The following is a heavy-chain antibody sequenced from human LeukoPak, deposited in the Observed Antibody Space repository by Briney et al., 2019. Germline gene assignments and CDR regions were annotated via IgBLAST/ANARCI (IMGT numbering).Heavy chain of an antibody. D-gene: IGHD2-15*01. V-gene: IGHV4-34*01. CDR1: GGSFSGYY. CDR2: INHSGST. J-gene: IGHJ4*02. Sequence: SETLSLTCAVYGGSFSGYYWSWIRQPPGKGLEWIGEINHSGSTNYNPSLKSRVTISVDTSKNQFSLKLSSVTAADTAVYYCARGHFYSDYWGQGTLVTVSS. CDR3: ARGHFYSDY.